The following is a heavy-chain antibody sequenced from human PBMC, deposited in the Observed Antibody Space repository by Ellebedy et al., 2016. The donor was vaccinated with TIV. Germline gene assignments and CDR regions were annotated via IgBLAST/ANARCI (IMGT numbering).Heavy chain of an antibody. J-gene: IGHJ3*02. Sequence: SETLSLTCTVSGGSISSYYWSWIRQPPGKGLEWIGYIYYSGSTNYNPSLKSRVTISVDTSKNQFSLKLSSVTAADTAVYYCARSGWQDAFDIWGQGTMVTVSS. D-gene: IGHD3-3*01. CDR1: GGSISSYY. V-gene: IGHV4-59*08. CDR3: ARSGWQDAFDI. CDR2: IYYSGST.